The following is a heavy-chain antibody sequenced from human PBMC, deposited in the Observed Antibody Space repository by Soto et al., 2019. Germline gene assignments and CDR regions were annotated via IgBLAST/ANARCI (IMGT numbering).Heavy chain of an antibody. V-gene: IGHV4-4*02. J-gene: IGHJ6*01. D-gene: IGHD3-10*01. CDR1: GGSISSSNW. CDR3: ARVLWFGELYPNYYYYGMDV. Sequence: QVQLQESGPGLVKPSGTLSLTCAVSGGSISSSNWWSWVRQPPGKGLEWIGEIYHSGSTNYNPSPTSRVTISVDKSKNQFSLKLSSVTAADTAVYYCARVLWFGELYPNYYYYGMDVWGQGTTVTVSS. CDR2: IYHSGST.